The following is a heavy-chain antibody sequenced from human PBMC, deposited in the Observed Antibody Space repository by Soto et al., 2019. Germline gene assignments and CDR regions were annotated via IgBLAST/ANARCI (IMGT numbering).Heavy chain of an antibody. CDR3: ARDKGGDYFDY. J-gene: IGHJ4*02. CDR2: ISYDGSNK. D-gene: IGHD1-26*01. CDR1: GFTFSSYA. Sequence: QVQLVESGGGVVQPGGSLRLSCAASGFTFSSYAMHWVRQAPGKGLEWVAVISYDGSNKYYADSVKGRFTISRDNSKNTLYLQMNSLRAEDTAVYYCARDKGGDYFDYWGQGTLVTVSS. V-gene: IGHV3-30-3*01.